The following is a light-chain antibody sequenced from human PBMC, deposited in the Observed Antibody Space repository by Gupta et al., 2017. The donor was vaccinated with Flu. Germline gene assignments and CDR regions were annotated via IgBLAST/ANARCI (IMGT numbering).Light chain of an antibody. CDR2: WAS. V-gene: IGKV4-1*01. CDR1: QSVFYSSNNKNY. J-gene: IGKJ3*01. CDR3: QQYYSTPFT. Sequence: NCKCSQSVFYSSNNKNYLAWYQQKPGQPPKLLIYWASTRESGVPDRFSGGGSGTDVTLTISSLQAEDVAVYYCQQYYSTPFTFGPGTKVDIK.